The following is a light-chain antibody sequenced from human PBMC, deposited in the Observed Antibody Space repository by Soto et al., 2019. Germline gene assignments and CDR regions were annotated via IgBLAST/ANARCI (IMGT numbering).Light chain of an antibody. V-gene: IGKV4-1*01. CDR1: QSVLYSSNNENS. J-gene: IGKJ5*01. CDR3: QQYYSTVT. Sequence: DIVMTQSPDSLAVSMGERATINCKSSQSVLYSSNNENSLAWYQQKPGQPPKLLIYRASTRESGVPDRFSGSGSGTDFTRTISSMQAEDVALSYCQQYYSTVTFGQGTRLEIE. CDR2: RAS.